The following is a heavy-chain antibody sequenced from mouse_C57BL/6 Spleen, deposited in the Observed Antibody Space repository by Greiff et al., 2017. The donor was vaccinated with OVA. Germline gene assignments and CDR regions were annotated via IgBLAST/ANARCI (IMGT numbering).Heavy chain of an antibody. J-gene: IGHJ2*02. CDR2: INTNNGGN. V-gene: IGHV1-26*01. CDR1: GYTFTDYY. CDR3: ARCCYHYMDY. D-gene: IGHD2-12*01. Sequence: VQLQQSGPELVKPGASVKISCKASGYTFTDYYMHWVKQSHGKSLEWIGDINTNNGGNSYNQKFKGKATLTVDKSSSTSYMKLRSLTSDDSAVDYFARCCYHYMDYWGQGTSLTVSS.